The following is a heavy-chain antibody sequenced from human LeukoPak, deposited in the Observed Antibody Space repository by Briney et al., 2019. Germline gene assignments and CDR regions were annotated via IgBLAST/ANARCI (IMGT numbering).Heavy chain of an antibody. Sequence: GGSLRLSCAASGFTFSRSAMTWVRQTPGKGLDWVSSISSSGNTYYADSVKGRFTISRDNSKNMLYLQMNSLRAEDTAVYYCVRGRISEDGLDFWGQGTLVTVSS. CDR2: ISSSGNT. V-gene: IGHV3-23*01. D-gene: IGHD6-13*01. CDR1: GFTFSRSA. J-gene: IGHJ4*02. CDR3: VRGRISEDGLDF.